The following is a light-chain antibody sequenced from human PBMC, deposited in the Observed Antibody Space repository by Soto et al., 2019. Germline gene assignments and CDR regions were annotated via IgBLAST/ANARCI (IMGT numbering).Light chain of an antibody. J-gene: IGLJ2*01. CDR1: SSNIGDNC. CDR3: GTWDSSLSAVV. CDR2: DNN. Sequence: QSVLTQPPSVSAAPGQKVTISCSGSSSNIGDNCVSWYQQLPGTAPKLLIYDNNERPSGVPDRFSGSKFGTSATLGITGLQTGDEADYCCGTWDSSLSAVVFGGGTKVTVL. V-gene: IGLV1-51*01.